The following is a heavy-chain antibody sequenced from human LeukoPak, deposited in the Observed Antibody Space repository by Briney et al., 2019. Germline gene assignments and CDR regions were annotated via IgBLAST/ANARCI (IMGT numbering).Heavy chain of an antibody. Sequence: SETLSLTCAVSGGSITSSNWWSWVRQPPGKGLEWIGYIYYSGSTNYNPSLKSRVTISVDTSKNQFSLKLSSVTAADTAVYYCARGRYSYGFDYWGQGTLVTVSS. CDR3: ARGRYSYGFDY. J-gene: IGHJ4*02. CDR1: GGSITSSNW. V-gene: IGHV4-4*02. CDR2: IYYSGST. D-gene: IGHD5-18*01.